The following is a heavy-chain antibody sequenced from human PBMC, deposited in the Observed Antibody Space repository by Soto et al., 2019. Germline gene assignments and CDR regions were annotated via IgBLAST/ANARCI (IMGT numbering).Heavy chain of an antibody. CDR3: ARHERRIVRGVTYYFGTDF. CDR1: GDSISRGAYY. J-gene: IGHJ6*02. CDR2: ISNSGRT. V-gene: IGHV4-31*03. D-gene: IGHD3-10*01. Sequence: SETLSLTCTVSGDSISRGAYYWTWIRQHPVKGLEWIGYISNSGRTYYNPSLKSRLTISVDTSKNQFSLKLSSVTAADTAVYYCARHERRIVRGVTYYFGTDFCGQGIMVTVSS.